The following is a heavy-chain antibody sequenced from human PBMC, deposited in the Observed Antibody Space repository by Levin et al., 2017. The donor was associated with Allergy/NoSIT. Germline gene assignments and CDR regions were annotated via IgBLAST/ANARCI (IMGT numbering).Heavy chain of an antibody. V-gene: IGHV3-33*01. D-gene: IGHD1-26*01. J-gene: IGHJ3*01. CDR1: GFTFSNYG. Sequence: PGESLKISCAASGFTFSNYGMNWVRQAPGKGLEWVSVIWFDGSKDDYAESVKGRFTISRDNSKNMVYLEMNSLRVEDTAVYYCATFAGRNAFDLWGQGTMVIVSS. CDR3: ATFAGRNAFDL. CDR2: IWFDGSKD.